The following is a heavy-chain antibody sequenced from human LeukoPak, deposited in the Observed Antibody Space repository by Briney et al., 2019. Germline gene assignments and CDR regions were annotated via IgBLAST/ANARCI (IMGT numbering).Heavy chain of an antibody. CDR3: AKGGVAPDY. D-gene: IGHD2-21*01. J-gene: IGHJ4*02. V-gene: IGHV3-30*02. CDR1: GFTFSSYA. Sequence: PGRSLRLSCAASGFTFSSYAMHWVRQAPGKGLEWVAFIRLDGSDKYYADSVKGRLTVSRDNSKNTLYLQMNSLKTEDTAVYYCAKGGVAPDYWGQGTLVAVSS. CDR2: IRLDGSDK.